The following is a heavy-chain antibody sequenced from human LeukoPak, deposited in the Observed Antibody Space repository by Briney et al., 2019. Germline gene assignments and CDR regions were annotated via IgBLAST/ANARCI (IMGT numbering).Heavy chain of an antibody. CDR1: GFTFSTYW. Sequence: GGSLRLSCAASGFTFSTYWMSWVRQAPGKRLEWVANINDDGIEKYYVDSVKGRFTISRDNAKNSLYLQMNSLRAEDTAVYYCARGVVYSSGWETFDYWGQGTLVTVSS. CDR2: INDDGIEK. D-gene: IGHD6-19*01. V-gene: IGHV3-7*02. CDR3: ARGVVYSSGWETFDY. J-gene: IGHJ4*02.